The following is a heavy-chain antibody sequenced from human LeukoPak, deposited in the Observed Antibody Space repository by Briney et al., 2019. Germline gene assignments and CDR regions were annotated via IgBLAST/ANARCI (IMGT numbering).Heavy chain of an antibody. CDR2: IYHSGST. Sequence: SADTLSLTWTLSGRSISSYYWGSVRHPPRNGLGWIGYIYHSGSTNYNPSLKSRVTISVDTSKNQFSLQLASVTAADTAVYYCARDERIGSSLDYWGQGTLVTVSS. CDR1: GRSISSYY. D-gene: IGHD6-13*01. V-gene: IGHV4-59*12. CDR3: ARDERIGSSLDY. J-gene: IGHJ4*02.